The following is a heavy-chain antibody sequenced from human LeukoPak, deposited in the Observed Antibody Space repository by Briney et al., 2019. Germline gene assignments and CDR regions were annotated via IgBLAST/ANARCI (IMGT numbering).Heavy chain of an antibody. V-gene: IGHV3-30-3*01. CDR1: GFTFSSYA. D-gene: IGHD3-10*01. CDR3: ARHGQYYYGSGSHQTYGMDV. Sequence: GGSLRLSCAASGFTFSSYAMHWVRQAPGKGLEWVAVISYDGSNKYYADSVKGRFTISRDNSENTLYLQMNSLRAEDTAVYYCARHGQYYYGSGSHQTYGMDVWGQGTTVTVSS. J-gene: IGHJ6*02. CDR2: ISYDGSNK.